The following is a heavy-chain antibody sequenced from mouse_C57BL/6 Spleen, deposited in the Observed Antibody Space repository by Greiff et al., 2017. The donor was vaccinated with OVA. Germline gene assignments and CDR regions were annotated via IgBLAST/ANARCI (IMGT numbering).Heavy chain of an antibody. Sequence: QVQLKQSGPELVKPGASVKISCKASGYTFTDYYINWVKQRPGQGLEWIGWIFPGSGSTYYNEKFKGKATLTVDKSSSTAYMLLSSLTSEDAAVYFCARYHYYGSSYNCDYWGQGTTLTVSA. CDR1: GYTFTDYY. V-gene: IGHV1-75*01. D-gene: IGHD1-1*01. CDR2: IFPGSGST. CDR3: ARYHYYGSSYNCDY. J-gene: IGHJ2*01.